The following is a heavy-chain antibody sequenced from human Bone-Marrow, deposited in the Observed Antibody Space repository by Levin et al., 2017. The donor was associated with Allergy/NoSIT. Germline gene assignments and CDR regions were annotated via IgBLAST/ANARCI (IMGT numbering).Heavy chain of an antibody. D-gene: IGHD6-13*01. CDR1: GYTFSDYY. CDR3: ARGGASSNDY. Sequence: WASVKVSCSVSGYTFSDYYIHWIRQTPGQGLEWIGWIDPTHGGTQFSEKFHDRLVLTRNSSINTAYMELGKLRSGDTALYYCARGGASSNDYWGRGTLVTVSS. J-gene: IGHJ4*02. V-gene: IGHV1-2*02. CDR2: IDPTHGGT.